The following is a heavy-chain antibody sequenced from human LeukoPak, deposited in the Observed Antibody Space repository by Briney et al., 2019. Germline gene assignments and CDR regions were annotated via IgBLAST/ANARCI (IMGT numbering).Heavy chain of an antibody. J-gene: IGHJ3*02. CDR3: ARGGGVYYYDSSGLDAFDI. V-gene: IGHV3-7*01. CDR2: IKQDGTEK. Sequence: GGSLRLSCAASGFTFSSYWMSWVRQAPGKGLEWVANIKQDGTEKYYVDSVKGRFTISRDNAKNSLYLQMNSLRAEDTAVYYCARGGGVYYYDSSGLDAFDIWGQGTMVTVSS. D-gene: IGHD3-22*01. CDR1: GFTFSSYW.